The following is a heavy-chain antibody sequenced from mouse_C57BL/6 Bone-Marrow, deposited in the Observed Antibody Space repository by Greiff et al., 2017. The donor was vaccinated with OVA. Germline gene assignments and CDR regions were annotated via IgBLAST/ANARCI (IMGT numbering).Heavy chain of an antibody. CDR1: GYTFTSYW. V-gene: IGHV1-72*01. D-gene: IGHD2-3*01. CDR2: IDPNSGGT. CDR3: ARNYDGYWDFDY. J-gene: IGHJ2*01. Sequence: QVQLQQSGAELVKPGASVKLSCKASGYTFTSYWMHWVKQSHGRGLEWIGRIDPNSGGTKYNEKFKSKATLTVDKPSSTAYMQLSSLTSEDSAVYYCARNYDGYWDFDYWGQGTPLTVSS.